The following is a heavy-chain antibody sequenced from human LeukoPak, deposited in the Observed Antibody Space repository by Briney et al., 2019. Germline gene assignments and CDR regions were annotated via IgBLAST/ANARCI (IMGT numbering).Heavy chain of an antibody. Sequence: SETLSLTCAVSGYSISSGYYWGWIRQPPGKGLELIGSIYHSGSTYYNPSLKSRVTISVDTSKNQFSLKLSSVTAADTAVYYCASQTVFSTYYYDSSGPFDAFDIWGQGTMVTVSS. CDR1: GYSISSGYY. D-gene: IGHD3-22*01. J-gene: IGHJ3*02. CDR2: IYHSGST. CDR3: ASQTVFSTYYYDSSGPFDAFDI. V-gene: IGHV4-38-2*01.